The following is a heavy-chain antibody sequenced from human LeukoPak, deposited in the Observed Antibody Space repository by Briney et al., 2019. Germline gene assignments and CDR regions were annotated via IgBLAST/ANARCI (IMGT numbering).Heavy chain of an antibody. D-gene: IGHD3-3*01. Sequence: PGGYLRLSCAASGFTFSSYAMSWDRQAPGKGLKWVSATIGSGGSTYYADCVKGRFTISRDNSKNTLYLQMNSLRAEDTAVYYCAKDGSYDFWSGYYPFDYWGQGTLVTVSS. CDR2: TIGSGGST. J-gene: IGHJ4*02. CDR1: GFTFSSYA. V-gene: IGHV3-23*01. CDR3: AKDGSYDFWSGYYPFDY.